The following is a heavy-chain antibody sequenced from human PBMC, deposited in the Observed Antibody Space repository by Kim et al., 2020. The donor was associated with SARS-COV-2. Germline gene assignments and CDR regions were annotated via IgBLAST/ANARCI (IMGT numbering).Heavy chain of an antibody. Sequence: GGSLRLSCSASGFTFRTYWMHWVRQVPGKGLVWVSRINYDASVTTYADSVKGRFTISTDNSKNMMYLQMNSLRADDTAVSYCTRDPDSSKGASFDYWAQG. V-gene: IGHV3-74*01. D-gene: IGHD4-4*01. CDR2: INYDASVT. CDR3: TRDPDSSKGASFDY. J-gene: IGHJ4*02. CDR1: GFTFRTYW.